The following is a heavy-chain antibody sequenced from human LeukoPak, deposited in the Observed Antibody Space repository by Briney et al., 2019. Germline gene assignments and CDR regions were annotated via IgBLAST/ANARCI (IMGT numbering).Heavy chain of an antibody. CDR2: IYYSGST. J-gene: IGHJ6*03. CDR3: ARVISRMVRGVIYYYMDV. D-gene: IGHD3-10*01. Sequence: SETLSLTRTVSGASISSYCWSWIRQPPGKGLEWIGYIYYSGSTNYNPSLKSRVTISVDTSKNQFSLKLSSVTAADTAVYYCARVISRMVRGVIYYYMDVWGKGTTVTVSS. CDR1: GASISSYC. V-gene: IGHV4-59*01.